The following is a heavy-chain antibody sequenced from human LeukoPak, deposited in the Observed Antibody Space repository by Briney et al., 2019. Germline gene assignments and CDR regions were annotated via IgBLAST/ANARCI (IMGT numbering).Heavy chain of an antibody. CDR3: AKDFLTEQSYSSGAFDY. CDR1: GFTFSSYA. J-gene: IGHJ4*02. Sequence: PGGSLRLSCAASGFTFSSYAMSWVRQAPGKGLEWVSAISGSGGSTYYADSVKGRFTISRDNSKNTLYLQMNSLRAEDTAVYYCAKDFLTEQSYSSGAFDYWGQGTLVTVSS. D-gene: IGHD6-19*01. CDR2: ISGSGGST. V-gene: IGHV3-23*01.